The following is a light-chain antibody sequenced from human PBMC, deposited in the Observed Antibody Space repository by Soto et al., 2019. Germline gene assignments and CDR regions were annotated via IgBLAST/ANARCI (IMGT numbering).Light chain of an antibody. CDR3: QHYGSSPRT. V-gene: IGKV3-20*01. CDR2: GAS. CDR1: QSVSSDY. Sequence: EIVLTQSPVTLSLSPGERATLSCRVSQSVSSDYLAWYQVKPGQAPRLRIYGASSRATGIPDRFSGSGSGTDFTLTICRLEPEDFAVYFCQHYGSSPRTFGQGTKVDIK. J-gene: IGKJ1*01.